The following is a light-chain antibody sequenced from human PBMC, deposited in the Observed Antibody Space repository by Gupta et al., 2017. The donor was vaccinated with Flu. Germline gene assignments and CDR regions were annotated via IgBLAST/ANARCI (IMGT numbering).Light chain of an antibody. CDR1: QSVSSSY. V-gene: IGKV3-20*01. Sequence: EIVLTQSPGTLSLSPGERATLSCRASQSVSSSYVAWYQQTPGQAPRLLIYGASSRANGIPDRFSGSGYGTDFTLTISRREPEDFAVYYCQQYGSSPPWTFGQGTKVEIK. CDR3: QQYGSSPPWT. CDR2: GAS. J-gene: IGKJ1*01.